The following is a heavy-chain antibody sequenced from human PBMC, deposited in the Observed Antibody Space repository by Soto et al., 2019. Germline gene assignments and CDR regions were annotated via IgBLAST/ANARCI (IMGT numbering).Heavy chain of an antibody. CDR2: IYWDDDR. V-gene: IGHV2-5*02. J-gene: IGHJ5*02. CDR3: AHRVPIEGHFDP. Sequence: QITLKESGPTLVKPTQTLTLTCSFSGFSLSTSGVAVGWIRQPPGKALEWLAVIYWDDDRRYSPSLKSRLTIXKXTSKNQVVLRMTNMDPVDTATYYCAHRVPIEGHFDPWGQGPLVTVSS. CDR1: GFSLSTSGVA.